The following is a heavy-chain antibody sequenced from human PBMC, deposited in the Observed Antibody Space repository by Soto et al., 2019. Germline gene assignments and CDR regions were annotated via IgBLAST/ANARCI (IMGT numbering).Heavy chain of an antibody. J-gene: IGHJ4*01. CDR2: IKSIHYGGTT. Sequence: GGSLRLSCTTSGLRLADHAVSWFRQAPGKGLEWLSLIKSIHYGGTTEYAASVKGRFIISRDDSKGLAYLQMSSLKAEDTGMYYCSSTSSWMYYFDNWG. CDR1: GLRLADHA. D-gene: IGHD6-13*01. CDR3: SSTSSWMYYFDN. V-gene: IGHV3-49*03.